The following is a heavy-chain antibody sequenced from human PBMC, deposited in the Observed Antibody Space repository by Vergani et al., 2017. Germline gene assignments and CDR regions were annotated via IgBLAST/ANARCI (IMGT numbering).Heavy chain of an antibody. CDR1: GDSIISRSYY. J-gene: IGHJ4*02. D-gene: IGHD6-13*01. CDR3: ARSVGYSSSWCDY. CDR2: IYNSGNG. Sequence: QMQLQESGPGLVKASETLSLTCTVSGDSIISRSYYWGWIRQPPGKGLEWIGSIYNSGNGDSSSSLKSRVTISADTSKNQFSLRLTSLTAADTAVYYCARSVGYSSSWCDYWGQGTLVTVSS. V-gene: IGHV4-39*01.